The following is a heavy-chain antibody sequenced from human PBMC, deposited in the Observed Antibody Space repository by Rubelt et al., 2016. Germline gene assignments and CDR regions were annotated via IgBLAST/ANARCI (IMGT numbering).Heavy chain of an antibody. J-gene: IGHJ4*02. D-gene: IGHD6-19*01. Sequence: QLQLQESGPGLVKPSETLSLTCTVSGCSIDSYYWSWIRQPPGKGLEWIGYIYYSGSTNYNPSLKSGGTISVEASKNQVSLKLSSVTAADTAVYYCARLIAVAGLYFDYWGQGTLVTVSS. CDR3: ARLIAVAGLYFDY. V-gene: IGHV4-59*08. CDR2: IYYSGST. CDR1: GCSIDSYY.